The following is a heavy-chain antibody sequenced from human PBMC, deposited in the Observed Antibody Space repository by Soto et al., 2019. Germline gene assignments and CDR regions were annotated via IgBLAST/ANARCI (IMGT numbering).Heavy chain of an antibody. Sequence: GGSLRLSCAASGFTFSSYSMNWVRQAPGKGLEWVSYISSSSSTIYYADSVKGRFTISRDNAKNSLYLQMNSLRDEDTAVYYCARDKKDILTGYYKTGGFDYWGQGTLVTVSS. D-gene: IGHD3-9*01. CDR2: ISSSSSTI. V-gene: IGHV3-48*02. CDR3: ARDKKDILTGYYKTGGFDY. CDR1: GFTFSSYS. J-gene: IGHJ4*02.